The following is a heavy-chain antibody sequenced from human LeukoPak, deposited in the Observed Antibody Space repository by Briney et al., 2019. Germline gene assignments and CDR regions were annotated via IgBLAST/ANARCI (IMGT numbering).Heavy chain of an antibody. Sequence: SETLSLTCTVAGGSISGYFWSWIRQPPGKVPEWIGYIYSTGTTNYSPSLSSRITISVDTSKNQLSLNLRFVTATDTAVYSGTSCFMSGSQYFYMDVWGKGTSVTVS. CDR1: GGSISGYF. CDR2: IYSTGTT. CDR3: TSCFMSGSQYFYMDV. J-gene: IGHJ6*03. V-gene: IGHV4-4*09. D-gene: IGHD2-2*01.